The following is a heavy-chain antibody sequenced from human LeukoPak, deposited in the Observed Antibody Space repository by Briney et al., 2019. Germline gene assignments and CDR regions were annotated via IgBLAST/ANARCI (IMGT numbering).Heavy chain of an antibody. CDR1: GFTFSSYG. Sequence: GGSLRLSCAASGFTFSSYGMHWVRQAPGKGLEWVAFIRYDGSNKYYADSVKSRFTISRDNAKNSLYLQMNSLRAEDTAVYYCAKDRDVVVVAATKTIVWGQGTLVTVSS. CDR3: AKDRDVVVVAATKTIV. V-gene: IGHV3-30*02. D-gene: IGHD2-15*01. CDR2: IRYDGSNK. J-gene: IGHJ4*02.